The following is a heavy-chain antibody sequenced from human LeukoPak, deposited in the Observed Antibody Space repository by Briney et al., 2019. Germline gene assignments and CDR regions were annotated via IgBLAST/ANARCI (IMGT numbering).Heavy chain of an antibody. D-gene: IGHD6-13*01. V-gene: IGHV4-59*01. CDR2: IYYSGRT. Sequence: SETLSLTCTVSGGSISSYYWSWIRQPPGKGLEWIGYIYYSGRTNYNPSLKSRVTISVDTSKNQLSLKQSSVTAADTAVYYCARERVTAVAGPDFDYWGQGTLVTVSS. CDR1: GGSISSYY. J-gene: IGHJ4*02. CDR3: ARERVTAVAGPDFDY.